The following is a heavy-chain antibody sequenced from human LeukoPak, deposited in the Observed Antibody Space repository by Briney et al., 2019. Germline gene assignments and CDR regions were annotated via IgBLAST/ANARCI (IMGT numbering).Heavy chain of an antibody. V-gene: IGHV3-21*01. CDR2: IAGSSGYI. Sequence: ETLSLTCAVYGGSFSGYYWSWIRQPPGKGLEWVSSIAGSSGYISYADSVKGRFTISRDNAKKSLYLLMTSLTAEDTAVYYCARDRGAYCGGDCYLGFDYWGRGTLVTVSS. CDR3: ARDRGAYCGGDCYLGFDY. CDR1: GGSFSGYY. J-gene: IGHJ4*01. D-gene: IGHD2-21*02.